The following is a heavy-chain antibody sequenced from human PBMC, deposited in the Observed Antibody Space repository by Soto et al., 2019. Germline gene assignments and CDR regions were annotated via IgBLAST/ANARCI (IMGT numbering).Heavy chain of an antibody. CDR2: IYYSGST. J-gene: IGHJ4*02. CDR3: SREYAGGPSGYDSCYFDY. V-gene: IGHV4-59*01. CDR1: GGSISSYY. D-gene: IGHD5-12*01. Sequence: SETLSLTCTVSGGSISSYYWSWIRQPPGKGLEWIGYIYYSGSTNYNPSLKSRVNISVDTSKNQFSLNLSSVTAADTAVYYCSREYAGGPSGYDSCYFDYWGQGTLVTVSS.